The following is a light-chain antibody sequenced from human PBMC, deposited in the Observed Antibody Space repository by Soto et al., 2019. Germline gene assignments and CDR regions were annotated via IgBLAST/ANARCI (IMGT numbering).Light chain of an antibody. V-gene: IGLV2-14*01. J-gene: IGLJ1*01. CDR1: SSDVGGYNY. Sequence: QSALTQPASVSGSPGQSITISCTGTSSDVGGYNYVSWYQQHPGKAPKLMIYEVSNRPSGVSNRFSGSKSCNTASLTISGLQAEDEADYYCSSYTSSSTLRVFGTGTKVTVL. CDR2: EVS. CDR3: SSYTSSSTLRV.